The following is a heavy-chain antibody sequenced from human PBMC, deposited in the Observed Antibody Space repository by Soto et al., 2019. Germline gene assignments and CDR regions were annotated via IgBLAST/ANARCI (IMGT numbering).Heavy chain of an antibody. Sequence: EVQLVESGGGLVQPGESLRLSCVASGFTFSAFWMTWVRQAPGKGLEWLANIKEDGSETHDLDGRFAISRDNAKKSLYLQLSSLXAEDTAXYYXXRLXGDYFDNWGQGTLVTVSS. V-gene: IGHV3-7*01. CDR3: XRLXGDYFDN. J-gene: IGHJ4*02. CDR1: GFTFSAFW. CDR2: IKEDGSET.